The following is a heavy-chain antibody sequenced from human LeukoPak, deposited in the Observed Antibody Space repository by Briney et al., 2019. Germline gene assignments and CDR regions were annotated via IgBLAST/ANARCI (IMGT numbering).Heavy chain of an antibody. V-gene: IGHV3-33*06. CDR1: GFAFRSYG. D-gene: IGHD4-17*01. CDR2: IWYDGSNK. CDR3: VKVSDGDYYFDY. Sequence: PGRSLRVSCAASGFAFRSYGMHWVRQAPGKGLEWVAVIWYDGSNKYYADSVKGRFTISRDNSKSTLYLQMNSLRAEDTAMYYCVKVSDGDYYFDYWGQGTLVTVSS. J-gene: IGHJ4*02.